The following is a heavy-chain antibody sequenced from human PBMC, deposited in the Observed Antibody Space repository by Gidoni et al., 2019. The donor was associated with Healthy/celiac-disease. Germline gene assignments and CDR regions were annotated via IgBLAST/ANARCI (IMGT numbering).Heavy chain of an antibody. V-gene: IGHV3-30*03. CDR3: ARDCPYSSSCHNFYDSSGGACYI. CDR2: LSYDGSIK. CDR1: GFTFSSCG. J-gene: IGHJ3*02. D-gene: IGHD3-22*01. Sequence: QVQLVESGGGVVQPGRSVRLACAASGFTFSSCGMHWVRQASGKGLEWVAVLSYDGSIKYYADSVKGRFTIPRDNSKNTVYLQLNSLRAQDTAVYYCARDCPYSSSCHNFYDSSGGACYIWGQGTMVTVSS.